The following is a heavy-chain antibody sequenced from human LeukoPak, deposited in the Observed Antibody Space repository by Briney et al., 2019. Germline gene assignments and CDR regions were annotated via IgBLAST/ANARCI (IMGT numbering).Heavy chain of an antibody. CDR3: AKQKGSGWYTEHFQH. CDR1: GFTFSSYA. J-gene: IGHJ1*01. D-gene: IGHD6-19*01. V-gene: IGHV3-23*01. Sequence: GGSLRLSCAASGFTFSSYAMSWVRQAPGKGLEWVSAISGSGGSTYCADSVKGRFTISRDNSKNTLYLQMNSLRAEDTAVYYCAKQKGSGWYTEHFQHWGQGTLVTVSS. CDR2: ISGSGGST.